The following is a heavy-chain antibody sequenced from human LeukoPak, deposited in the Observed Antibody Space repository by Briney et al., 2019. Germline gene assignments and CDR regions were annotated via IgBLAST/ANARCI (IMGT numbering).Heavy chain of an antibody. CDR3: TTGSTSDYGSGSYTTIDY. J-gene: IGHJ4*02. CDR2: ITSKNNGGTT. Sequence: GGSLRLSCAASGFTFRNAWMSWVRQAPGKGLEWVGRITSKNNGGTTDYAAPVTGRFTISRDDSRNTLYLQMNSLKTEDTGVYYCTTGSTSDYGSGSYTTIDYWGQGTLVTVSS. CDR1: GFTFRNAW. V-gene: IGHV3-15*01. D-gene: IGHD3-10*01.